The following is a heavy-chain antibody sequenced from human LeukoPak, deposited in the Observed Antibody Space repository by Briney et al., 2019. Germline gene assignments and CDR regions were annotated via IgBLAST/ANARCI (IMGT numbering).Heavy chain of an antibody. D-gene: IGHD3-22*01. Sequence: SETLSLACTVSGYSLSSGYYWGWIRQPPGKGLEWIGSIYHSGSTYYNPSLKSRVTISVDTSKNQFSLKLSSVTAADTAVYYCAGTYDSSGASGMDAFDIWGQGTMVTVSS. CDR1: GYSLSSGYY. CDR2: IYHSGST. CDR3: AGTYDSSGASGMDAFDI. J-gene: IGHJ3*02. V-gene: IGHV4-38-2*02.